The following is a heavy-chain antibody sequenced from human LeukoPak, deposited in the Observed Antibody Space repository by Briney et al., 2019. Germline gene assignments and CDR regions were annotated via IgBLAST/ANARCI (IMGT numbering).Heavy chain of an antibody. Sequence: GGSLRLSCAASGFTFSSYAMHWVRQAPGKGLEYVSAISNNGGSTYYANSVKGRFTISRDNSKNTLYLQMGSLRAEDMAVYYCARGRGIAAAAGRYGMDVWGQGTTVTVSS. D-gene: IGHD6-13*01. CDR2: ISNNGGST. J-gene: IGHJ6*02. V-gene: IGHV3-64*01. CDR1: GFTFSSYA. CDR3: ARGRGIAAAAGRYGMDV.